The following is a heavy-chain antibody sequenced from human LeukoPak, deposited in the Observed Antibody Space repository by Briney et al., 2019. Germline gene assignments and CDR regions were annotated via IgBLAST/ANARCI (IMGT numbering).Heavy chain of an antibody. CDR3: AKTKISRTTTCPYYFDY. CDR2: ISGGGDST. J-gene: IGHJ4*02. Sequence: GGSLRLSCAASGFTFSTYAMSWVRQAPGKGLEWVSAISGGGDSTYYADSVKGRFTISRDNSKNTLYLQMNSLGAEDTAVYYCAKTKISRTTTCPYYFDYWGQGTLVTVSS. CDR1: GFTFSTYA. D-gene: IGHD2-2*01. V-gene: IGHV3-23*01.